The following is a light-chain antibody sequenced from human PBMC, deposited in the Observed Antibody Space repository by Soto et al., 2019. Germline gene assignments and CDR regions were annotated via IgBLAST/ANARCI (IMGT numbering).Light chain of an antibody. CDR1: QYIHTH. V-gene: IGKV1-27*01. CDR3: QTNDKAPWT. Sequence: DIQMTQSPSSLSASVGDRVTITCRASQYIHTHLAWYKQKPGNSPKLLVYGASTLHSGVPSRFSASGSGTDFILTISSLQSEDVATYYCQTNDKAPWTFGPGTRV. CDR2: GAS. J-gene: IGKJ1*01.